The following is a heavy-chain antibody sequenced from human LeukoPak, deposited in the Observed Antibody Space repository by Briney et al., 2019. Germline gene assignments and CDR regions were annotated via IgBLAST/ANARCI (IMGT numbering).Heavy chain of an antibody. CDR2: IKSKIDGGTP. D-gene: IGHD5-12*01. Sequence: GGSLRLSCAASGFTFSNAWMSWVRQAPGKGLEWVGRIKSKIDGGTPDYAAPVKGRFTTSRDNSKNTLYLQMNSLKTEDTAVYYCTTWNYWGQGTLVTVSS. CDR3: TTWNY. J-gene: IGHJ4*02. V-gene: IGHV3-15*01. CDR1: GFTFSNAW.